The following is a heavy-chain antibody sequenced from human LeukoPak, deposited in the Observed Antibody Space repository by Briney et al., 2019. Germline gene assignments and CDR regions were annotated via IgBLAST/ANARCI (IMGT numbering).Heavy chain of an antibody. CDR2: ISGNGDGT. D-gene: IGHD1-26*01. V-gene: IGHV3-23*01. J-gene: IGHJ4*02. CDR1: GFTFSSYA. Sequence: GGSLRLSCAASGFTFSSYAMSWVRQAPGKGLEWVSAISGNGDGTYYADSVKGRFTISRDNSKNTLYLQMNSLRAEDTAIYYCAKDHSGSHFDYWGQGTLVTVSS. CDR3: AKDHSGSHFDY.